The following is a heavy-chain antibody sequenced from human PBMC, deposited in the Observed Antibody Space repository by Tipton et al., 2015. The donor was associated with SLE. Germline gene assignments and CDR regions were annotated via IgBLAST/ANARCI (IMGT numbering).Heavy chain of an antibody. J-gene: IGHJ4*02. Sequence: QSGPEVKKPGESLKISCKGSGYSFTNYWIGWVRQMPGKGLEWMGIIYPGDSDTRYSPSFQGQVTISADKSISTAYLQWSSLKVSDTAMYYCASHNSARPDYFDYWGQGTLVTVSS. CDR1: GYSFTNYW. CDR2: IYPGDSDT. V-gene: IGHV5-51*01. CDR3: ASHNSARPDYFDY. D-gene: IGHD2/OR15-2a*01.